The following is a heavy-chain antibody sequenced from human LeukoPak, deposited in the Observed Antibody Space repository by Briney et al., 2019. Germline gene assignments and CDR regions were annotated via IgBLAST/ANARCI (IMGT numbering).Heavy chain of an antibody. CDR3: ARVSTRDFGFDP. D-gene: IGHD3-3*01. Sequence: ASVKVSCKASGYTFTGYYMHWVRQAPGQGLEWMGIINPSGGSTSYAQKFQGRVTMTRDTSTSTVYMELSSLRSEDTAVYYCARVSTRDFGFDPWGQGTLVTVSS. CDR2: INPSGGST. CDR1: GYTFTGYY. V-gene: IGHV1-46*01. J-gene: IGHJ5*02.